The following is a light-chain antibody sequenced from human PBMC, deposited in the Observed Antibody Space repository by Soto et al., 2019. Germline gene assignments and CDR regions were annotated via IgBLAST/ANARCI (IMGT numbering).Light chain of an antibody. CDR1: SSNIGAGYD. J-gene: IGLJ3*02. Sequence: QSVLTQPHSGSGSPGQRVTISCTGSSSNIGAGYDVHWYQQIPGTAPKLLIYGNSNRPSGVPDRFSGSKSGTSASLAITRLQAEDEADYYCQSYDSSLRAWVFGGGTKRTV. V-gene: IGLV1-40*01. CDR2: GNS. CDR3: QSYDSSLRAWV.